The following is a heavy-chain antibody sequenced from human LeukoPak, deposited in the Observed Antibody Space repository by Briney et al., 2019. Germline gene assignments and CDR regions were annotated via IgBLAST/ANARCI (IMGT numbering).Heavy chain of an antibody. CDR1: GYTFTSYY. J-gene: IGHJ4*02. Sequence: ASVKVSCKASGYTFTSYYMHWVRQAPGQGLEWMGIINPSGGSTSYAQKFQGRVTMTRDTSTSTVYMELSSLRSEDTAVYYCARGGDTFGRVIVTPFDYWGQGTLVTVSS. CDR3: ARGGDTFGRVIVTPFDY. CDR2: INPSGGST. V-gene: IGHV1-46*01. D-gene: IGHD3-16*02.